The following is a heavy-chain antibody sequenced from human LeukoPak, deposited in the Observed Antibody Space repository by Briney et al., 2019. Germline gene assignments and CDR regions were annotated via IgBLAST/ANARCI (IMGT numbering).Heavy chain of an antibody. CDR2: INAGNGNT. Sequence: GASVKVSCKASGYSFTNHAIHWVRQAPGQRLEWMGWINAGNGNTKYSQKFQSRVTITRDTSASTAYMELSSLRSEDTAVYYCARSPIYCSSTSCYGGEYDWFDPWGQGTLVTVSS. CDR1: GYSFTNHA. J-gene: IGHJ5*02. D-gene: IGHD2-2*01. CDR3: ARSPIYCSSTSCYGGEYDWFDP. V-gene: IGHV1-3*01.